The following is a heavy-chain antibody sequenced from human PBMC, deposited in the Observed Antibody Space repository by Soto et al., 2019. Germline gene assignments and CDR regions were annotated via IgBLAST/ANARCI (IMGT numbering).Heavy chain of an antibody. D-gene: IGHD3-3*01. CDR2: INSGGGDI. CDR1: GFTFGTYM. J-gene: IGHJ4*02. Sequence: GGSLSLSCAASGFTFGTYMMNWIRQAPGKGLEWVASINSGGGDIYYADSVRGRFTISRDNAKNLLNLQMNDVRTEDTAVYYCAKDRGVPIFSLVRYAYSFDSWGLGTLVSVYS. CDR3: AKDRGVPIFSLVRYAYSFDS. V-gene: IGHV3-21*06.